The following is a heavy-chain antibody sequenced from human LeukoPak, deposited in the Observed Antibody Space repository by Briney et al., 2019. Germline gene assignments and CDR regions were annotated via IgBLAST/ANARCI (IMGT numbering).Heavy chain of an antibody. CDR2: IYYSGST. D-gene: IGHD4-23*01. J-gene: IGHJ4*02. V-gene: IGHV4-59*08. CDR1: GGSISSYY. Sequence: ASETLSLTCTVSGGSISSYYWSWIRQPPGKGLEWIGYIYYSGSTNYNPSLKSRVTISVDTSKNQFSLKLSSVTAADTAVYYCATLYDYGGPLGIWGQGTLVTVSS. CDR3: ATLYDYGGPLGI.